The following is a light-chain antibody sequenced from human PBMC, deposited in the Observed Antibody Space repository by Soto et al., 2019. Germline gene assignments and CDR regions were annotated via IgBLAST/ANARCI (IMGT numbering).Light chain of an antibody. J-gene: IGKJ1*01. CDR2: GAS. V-gene: IGKV3-20*01. Sequence: EIMLTQSPGTLSLSPGERATLSCRASQSISSSYLAWYQQKPGQAPRLLLYGASSRATGIPDRFSGSGSGTDFTLTISRLEPEDFAVYYCQQYDSSPWTFGQGTKVEIK. CDR1: QSISSSY. CDR3: QQYDSSPWT.